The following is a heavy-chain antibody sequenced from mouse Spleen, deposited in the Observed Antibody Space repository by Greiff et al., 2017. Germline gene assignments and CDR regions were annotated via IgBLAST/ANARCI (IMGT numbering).Heavy chain of an antibody. Sequence: QVQLQQPGAELVRPGSSVKLSCKASGYTFTSYWMHWVKQRPIQGLEWIGNIDPSDSETHYNQKFKDKATLTVDKSSSTAYMQLSSLTSEDSAVYYCARSSIYGSSGYGGQGTTLTVSS. CDR2: IDPSDSET. CDR1: GYTFTSYW. CDR3: ARSSIYGSSGY. D-gene: IGHD1-1*01. V-gene: IGHV1-52*01. J-gene: IGHJ2*01.